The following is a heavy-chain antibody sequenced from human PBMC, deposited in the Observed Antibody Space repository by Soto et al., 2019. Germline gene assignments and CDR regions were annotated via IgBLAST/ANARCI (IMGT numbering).Heavy chain of an antibody. CDR2: IYYSGST. V-gene: IGHV4-30-4*01. Sequence: SETLSLTCTVSGGSISSGDYYWRWIRQPPGKGLEWIGYIYYSGSTYYNPSLKSRVTISVDTSKNQFSLKLSSVTAADTAVYYCARVATIGGCFDYWGQGTLVTVSS. CDR1: GGSISSGDYY. J-gene: IGHJ4*02. CDR3: ARVATIGGCFDY. D-gene: IGHD5-12*01.